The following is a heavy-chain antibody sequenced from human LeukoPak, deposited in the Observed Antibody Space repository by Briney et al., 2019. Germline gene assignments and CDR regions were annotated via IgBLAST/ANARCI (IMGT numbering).Heavy chain of an antibody. Sequence: GASVKVSCKASGYTFTNYDINWVRQAPGQGLEWMGWISAYNGSTNYAQKLQGRVTMTTDTSTSTAYMELRSLRSDDTAVYYCARVPRYYYGSGNNWFDPWGQGTLVTVSS. CDR2: ISAYNGST. J-gene: IGHJ5*02. V-gene: IGHV1-18*01. CDR1: GYTFTNYD. D-gene: IGHD3-10*01. CDR3: ARVPRYYYGSGNNWFDP.